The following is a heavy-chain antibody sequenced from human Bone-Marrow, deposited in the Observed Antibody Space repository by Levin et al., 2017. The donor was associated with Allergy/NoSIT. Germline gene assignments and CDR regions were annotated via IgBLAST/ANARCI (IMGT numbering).Heavy chain of an antibody. V-gene: IGHV4-39*07. CDR1: GSSISGNTYY. D-gene: IGHD2-2*01. CDR2: INHSGST. J-gene: IGHJ4*02. CDR3: GRGGTSTRRIDY. Sequence: GSLRLSCTVSGSSISGNTYYWGWIRQPPGKGLEWIGSINHSGSTYYNPSLKSRVTMSVDTSKNQFSLNLSSVTAADTAVYYCGRGGTSTRRIDYWGQGTLVTVSS.